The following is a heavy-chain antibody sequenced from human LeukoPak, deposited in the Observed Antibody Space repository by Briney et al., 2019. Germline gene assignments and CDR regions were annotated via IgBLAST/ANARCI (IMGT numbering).Heavy chain of an antibody. V-gene: IGHV3-23*01. CDR3: AKGSVVVPAASIGFDY. J-gene: IGHJ4*02. CDR1: GFTFSNYA. CDR2: ISGSGRST. D-gene: IGHD2-2*01. Sequence: GGSLRLSFAASGFTFSNYAMSWVRQAPGKGLEWVSAISGSGRSTYYADSVKGRFTISRDNSKNTLYLQMHSLRAEDTAVYYCAKGSVVVPAASIGFDYWGQGTLVTVSS.